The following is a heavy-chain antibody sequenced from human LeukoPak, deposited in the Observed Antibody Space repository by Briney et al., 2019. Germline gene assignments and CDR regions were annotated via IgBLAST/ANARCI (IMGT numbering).Heavy chain of an antibody. CDR1: GFTFSSYE. D-gene: IGHD6-13*01. Sequence: GGSLRLSCAASGFTFSSYEMNWVRQAPGKGLDWVSYISSSGNTIYDADSVKGRFAISRDNAKNSLYLQMNSLRAEDTAVYYCAKCRDSSWYDPPFDYWGQGTLVTVSS. V-gene: IGHV3-48*03. CDR2: ISSSGNTI. J-gene: IGHJ4*02. CDR3: AKCRDSSWYDPPFDY.